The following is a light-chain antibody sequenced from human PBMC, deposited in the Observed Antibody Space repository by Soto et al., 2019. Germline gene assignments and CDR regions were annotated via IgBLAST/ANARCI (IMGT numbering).Light chain of an antibody. J-gene: IGLJ2*01. CDR1: SSDVGGYNY. V-gene: IGLV2-11*01. Sequence: QSALTQPRSVSGSPGQSVTISCTGTSSDVGGYNYVSWYQQHPGKAPKLVIYDVSERPSGVPDRFSGSKSGNTASLTISGLQAEDEADYYCCSYAGTYTLLFGGGTKVTVL. CDR2: DVS. CDR3: CSYAGTYTLL.